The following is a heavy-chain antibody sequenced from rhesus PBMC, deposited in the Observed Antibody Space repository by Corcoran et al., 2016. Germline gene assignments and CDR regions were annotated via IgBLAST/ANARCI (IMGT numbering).Heavy chain of an antibody. V-gene: IGHV3-30*01. CDR1: GFTFRNVW. CDR2: FKSKADGGTA. J-gene: IGHJ6*01. CDR3: TTFLQYSDS. D-gene: IGHD3-40*01. Sequence: EVQLVESGGGLVQPGGSLWLSCAASGFTFRNVWMNWVRPAPGEGLEWVARFKSKADGGTADYAASVKGRFTISRDDSKNTLYLQMNSLKTEDTAVYYCTTFLQYSDSWGQGVVATVSS.